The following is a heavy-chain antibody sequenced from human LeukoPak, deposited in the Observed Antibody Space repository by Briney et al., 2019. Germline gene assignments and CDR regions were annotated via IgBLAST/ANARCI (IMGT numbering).Heavy chain of an antibody. CDR1: GYTFTSYG. J-gene: IGHJ6*02. CDR2: ISTNNGKT. CDR3: VHVQFRTV. V-gene: IGHV1-18*01. Sequence: ASVKVSCKASGYTFTSYGIYWVRHAPGQGPEWMGYISTNNGKTNYAQNLRGRVTMTTDTSTSTVYMELRSLRSDDTAVYYCVHVQFRTVWGQGTTVIVSS.